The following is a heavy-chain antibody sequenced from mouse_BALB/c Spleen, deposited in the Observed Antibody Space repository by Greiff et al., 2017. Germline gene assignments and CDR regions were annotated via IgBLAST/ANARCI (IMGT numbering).Heavy chain of an antibody. CDR1: GFTFSSYT. J-gene: IGHJ4*01. CDR2: ISNGGGST. Sequence: EVQLVESGGGLVQPGGSLKLSCAASGFTFSSYTMSWVRQPPEKRLEWVAYISNGGGSTYYPDTVKGRLTISRDNAKNTLYLQMSSLKSEDTAMYYCARHREYYGGRLYAMDYWGQGTSVTVSS. D-gene: IGHD1-1*01. V-gene: IGHV5-12-2*01. CDR3: ARHREYYGGRLYAMDY.